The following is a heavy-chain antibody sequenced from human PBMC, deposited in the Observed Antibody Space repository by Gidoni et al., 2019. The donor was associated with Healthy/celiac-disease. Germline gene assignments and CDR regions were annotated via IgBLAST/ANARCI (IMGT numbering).Heavy chain of an antibody. CDR3: ARSGTIFGAQIDY. J-gene: IGHJ4*02. V-gene: IGHV3-33*01. CDR2: IWYDGSNK. Sequence: SSYGMHWVRQAPGKGLEWVAVIWYDGSNKYYADSVKGRLTISRDNSKNTLYLQMNSLRAEDTAVYYCARSGTIFGAQIDYWGQGTLVTVSS. D-gene: IGHD3-3*01. CDR1: SSYG.